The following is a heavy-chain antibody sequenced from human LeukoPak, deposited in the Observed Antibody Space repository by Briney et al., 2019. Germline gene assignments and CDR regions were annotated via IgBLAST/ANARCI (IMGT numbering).Heavy chain of an antibody. CDR3: AGYNCSSTRCYTGGFDY. J-gene: IGHJ4*02. V-gene: IGHV3-23*01. CDR1: GFTFSSYA. D-gene: IGHD2-2*02. CDR2: ISGSGGST. Sequence: PGGSLRFFCAASGFTFSSYAMSWVRQAPGKGLEWVSAISGSGGSTYYADSVKGRFTISRDSSKNTLYLQMNSLRAEDTAVYYCAGYNCSSTRCYTGGFDYWGQGTLVTVSS.